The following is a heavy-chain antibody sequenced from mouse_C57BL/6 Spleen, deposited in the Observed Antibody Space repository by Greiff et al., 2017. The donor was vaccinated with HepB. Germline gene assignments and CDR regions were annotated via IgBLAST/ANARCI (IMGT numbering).Heavy chain of an antibody. V-gene: IGHV1-80*01. CDR2: IYPGDGDT. CDR1: GYAFSSYW. CDR3: ARGNGPEAMDY. Sequence: VQLQESGAELVKPGASVKISCKASGYAFSSYWMNWVKQRPGKGLEWIGQIYPGDGDTNYNGKFKGKATLTADKSSSTAYMQLSSLTSEDSAVYFCARGNGPEAMDYWGQGTSVTVSS. J-gene: IGHJ4*01.